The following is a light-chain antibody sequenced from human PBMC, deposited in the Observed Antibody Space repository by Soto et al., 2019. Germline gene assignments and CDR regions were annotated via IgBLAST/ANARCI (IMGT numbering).Light chain of an antibody. CDR2: KAS. J-gene: IGKJ1*01. CDR3: QHYNSYSEA. V-gene: IGKV1-5*03. Sequence: IQMTQSPSTLSGSVGDRVTITCRASQTISSWLAWYQQKPGKAPKLLIYKASTLKSGVPSRFSGSGSGTEFTLTISSLQPDDFATYYCQHYNSYSEAFVQGTKVDFK. CDR1: QTISSW.